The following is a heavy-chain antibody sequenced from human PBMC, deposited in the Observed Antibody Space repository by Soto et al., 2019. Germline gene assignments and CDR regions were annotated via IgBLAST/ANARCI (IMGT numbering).Heavy chain of an antibody. J-gene: IGHJ6*02. CDR3: ARHLSGVVVGAAHHYYYGVGV. CDR2: ISGSGDDT. Sequence: EVQLLESGGGLVQPGGSLRLSCAASGLSFRNFAMSWVRQAPGKGLEWVSGISGSGDDTYHTDSVKGRFTISRDNFKNTLHLQMNSLRAEDTALYYCARHLSGVVVGAAHHYYYGVGVWGPGTAVTVSS. D-gene: IGHD2-15*01. CDR1: GLSFRNFA. V-gene: IGHV3-23*01.